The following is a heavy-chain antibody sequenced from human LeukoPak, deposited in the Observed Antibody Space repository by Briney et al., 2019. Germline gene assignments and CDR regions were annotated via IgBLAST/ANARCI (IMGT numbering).Heavy chain of an antibody. J-gene: IGHJ5*02. CDR3: ARGQVPAARGYNWFDP. CDR1: GWSFNDYY. V-gene: IGHV4-34*01. D-gene: IGHD2-2*01. Sequence: SETLSLTCAVYGWSFNDYYWNWIRQPPGKGLEWIGEINARGDTNYNPSLKSRVTISVDTSKKQFPLRLTSMIAADTALYYCARGQVPAARGYNWFDPWDQGTLVTVSS. CDR2: INARGDT.